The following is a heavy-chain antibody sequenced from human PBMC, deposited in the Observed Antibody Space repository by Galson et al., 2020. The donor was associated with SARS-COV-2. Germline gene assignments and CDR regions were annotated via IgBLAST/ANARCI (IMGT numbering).Heavy chain of an antibody. J-gene: IGHJ4*02. V-gene: IGHV3-30*04. CDR2: ISYDGNNK. CDR3: ARETHEYSSSYIDY. CDR1: GFTFSTHA. D-gene: IGHD6-6*01. Sequence: GGSLRLSCAASGFTFSTHAMHWVRQAPGKGLEWVAIISYDGNNKYVDSVKGRFTISRDNSKNTLYLQMNSLRAEDTSVYYCARETHEYSSSYIDYWGQGTLVTVSS.